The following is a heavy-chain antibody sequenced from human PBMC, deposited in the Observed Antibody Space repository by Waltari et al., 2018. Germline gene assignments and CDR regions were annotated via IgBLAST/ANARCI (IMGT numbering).Heavy chain of an antibody. Sequence: QVQLVQSGAEVKKPGSSVKVSCKASGGTFSSYAISWVRQAPGQGLEWMGGIIPIFGTANYAQKVQGRVTITTDESTSTAYMELSSLRSEDTAVYYCARAPRFGVVRDYYYGMDVWGQGTTVTVSS. V-gene: IGHV1-69*05. J-gene: IGHJ6*02. CDR1: GGTFSSYA. CDR2: IIPIFGTA. D-gene: IGHD3-3*01. CDR3: ARAPRFGVVRDYYYGMDV.